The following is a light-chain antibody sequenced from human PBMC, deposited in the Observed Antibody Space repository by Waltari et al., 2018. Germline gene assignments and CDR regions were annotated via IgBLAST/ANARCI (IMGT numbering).Light chain of an antibody. Sequence: QSALTQPASVSGSPGQSITISCNGIRLVVGRHNLVSWYQHHPGTAPKLMIYEDTKRPSGVSNRFSGSKSGNTASLTISGLQTEDEADYYCCSYAGGSTYVFGGGTRLTVL. CDR1: RLVVGRHNL. CDR2: EDT. V-gene: IGLV2-23*01. J-gene: IGLJ2*01. CDR3: CSYAGGSTYV.